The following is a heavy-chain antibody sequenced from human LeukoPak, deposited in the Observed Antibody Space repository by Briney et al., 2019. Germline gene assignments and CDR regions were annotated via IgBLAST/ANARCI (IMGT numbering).Heavy chain of an antibody. D-gene: IGHD5-18*01. CDR2: IIPILGVT. J-gene: IGHJ4*02. CDR3: ARVKRGYSYGDFDY. CDR1: GGTFSSSA. Sequence: RASVKVSCRASGGTFSSSAISWVRQAPGQGLEWMGRIIPILGVTNYAQKFQGRVTITADKSTSTAYMELSSLRSEDTALYYCARVKRGYSYGDFDYWGQGTLVTVSS. V-gene: IGHV1-69*04.